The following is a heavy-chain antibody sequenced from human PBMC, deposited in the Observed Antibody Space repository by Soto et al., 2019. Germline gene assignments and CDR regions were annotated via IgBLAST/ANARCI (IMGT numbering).Heavy chain of an antibody. CDR2: ISGTSINT. CDR3: AFAELAGGWNS. V-gene: IGHV3-23*01. Sequence: GGSLRLSCAASGFTFGTYAMNWVRQAPGKGMEWVSAISGTSINTYYADSVKGRFTISRDNSQNMLYLQMNSLRAEDTAVYFCAFAELAGGWNSWGQGTPVTVSS. CDR1: GFTFGTYA. J-gene: IGHJ5*02. D-gene: IGHD6-19*01.